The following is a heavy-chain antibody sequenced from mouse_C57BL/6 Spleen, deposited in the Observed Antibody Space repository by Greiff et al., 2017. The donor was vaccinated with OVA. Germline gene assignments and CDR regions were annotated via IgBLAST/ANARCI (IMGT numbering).Heavy chain of an antibody. V-gene: IGHV1-85*01. CDR2: IYPRDGST. D-gene: IGHD1-1*01. CDR3: ASSYYYGSRWYFDV. CDR1: GYTFTSYD. Sequence: QVQLQQSGPELVKPGASVKLSCKASGYTFTSYDINWVKQRPGQGLEWIGWIYPRDGSTKYNEKFKGKATLTVDTSSSTAYMELHSLSSEDSAVYFCASSYYYGSRWYFDVWGTGTTVTVSS. J-gene: IGHJ1*03.